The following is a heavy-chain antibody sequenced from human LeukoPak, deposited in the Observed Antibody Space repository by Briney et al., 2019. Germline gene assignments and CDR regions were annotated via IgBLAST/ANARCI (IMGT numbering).Heavy chain of an antibody. J-gene: IGHJ4*02. CDR3: AKAEPASGYDY. Sequence: PGGSLRLSCAASGFTFSSYEMNWVRQAPGKGLEWVSAISGSGGSTYYADSVKGRFTISRDNAKNSLYLQMNSLRAEDTAVYYCAKAEPASGYDYWGQGTLVTVSS. CDR2: ISGSGGST. V-gene: IGHV3-48*03. CDR1: GFTFSSYE. D-gene: IGHD1-14*01.